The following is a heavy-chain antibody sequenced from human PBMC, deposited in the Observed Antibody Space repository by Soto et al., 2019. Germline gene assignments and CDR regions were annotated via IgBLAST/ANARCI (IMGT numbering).Heavy chain of an antibody. D-gene: IGHD3-3*01. J-gene: IGHJ3*02. V-gene: IGHV3-48*04. Sequence: GGSLRLSCAASGFTFSSYSMNWVRQAPGKGLEWVSYISSSSSTIYYADSVKGRFTISRDNAKNSLYLQMNSLRAEDTAVYYGASRGETIFGVVIVDDAFDIWGQGTMVTVSS. CDR1: GFTFSSYS. CDR3: ASRGETIFGVVIVDDAFDI. CDR2: ISSSSSTI.